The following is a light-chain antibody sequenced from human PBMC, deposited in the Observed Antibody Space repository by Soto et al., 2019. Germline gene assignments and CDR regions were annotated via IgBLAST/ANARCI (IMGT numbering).Light chain of an antibody. CDR3: QQYNIWPPVT. CDR1: QSVGSN. CDR2: GAS. Sequence: EVVMTQSPATLSVSPGERATLSCRASQSVGSNLAWYQQKPGQAPRPLIYGASTRATGIPARFSGSGSGTEFTLTISSLQSEDFAIYYCQQYNIWPPVTFGQGTRLEIK. V-gene: IGKV3-15*01. J-gene: IGKJ5*01.